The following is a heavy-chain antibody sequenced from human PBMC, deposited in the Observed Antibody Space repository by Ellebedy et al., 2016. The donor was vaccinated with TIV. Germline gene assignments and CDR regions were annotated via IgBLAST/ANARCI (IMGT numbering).Heavy chain of an antibody. J-gene: IGHJ6*02. D-gene: IGHD2-21*01. CDR1: GFTFSTYW. Sequence: GESLKISCAASGFTFSTYWMHWVRQAPGKGLVWVSRINGDESISNHADSVKGRFTISRDNAKNSLYLQMKSLRAEDIALYYCAKGWGGLWYYGMDVWGQGTTVTVSS. CDR2: INGDESIS. CDR3: AKGWGGLWYYGMDV. V-gene: IGHV3-74*01.